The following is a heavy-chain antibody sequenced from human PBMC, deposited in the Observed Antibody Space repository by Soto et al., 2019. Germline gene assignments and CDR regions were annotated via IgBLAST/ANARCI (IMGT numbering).Heavy chain of an antibody. J-gene: IGHJ4*02. CDR1: GYTFTGYY. D-gene: IGHD5-18*01. CDR2: INPNSGGT. CDR3: ARGRLGGYSAIDY. V-gene: IGHV1-2*04. Sequence: GASVKVSCKASGYTFTGYYMHWVRQAPGQGPEWMGWINPNSGGTNYAQKFQGWVTMTRDTSISTAYMELSRLRSDDTAVYYCARGRLGGYSAIDYWGQGTLVTVSS.